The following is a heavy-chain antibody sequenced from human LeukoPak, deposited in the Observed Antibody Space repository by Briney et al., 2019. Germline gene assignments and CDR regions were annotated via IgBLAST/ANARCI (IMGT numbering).Heavy chain of an antibody. V-gene: IGHV3-23*01. J-gene: IGHJ6*03. CDR3: AKGLKAVSVVAGAFYYYYYMDV. D-gene: IGHD6-19*01. CDR2: ISGSGGST. Sequence: PGGSLRLSCAASGFTFSSYAMSWVRQAPGKGLEWVSAISGSGGSTYYADFVKGRFTISRDNSKNTLYLQMNSLRAEDTAVYYCAKGLKAVSVVAGAFYYYYYMDVWGKGTTVTVSS. CDR1: GFTFSSYA.